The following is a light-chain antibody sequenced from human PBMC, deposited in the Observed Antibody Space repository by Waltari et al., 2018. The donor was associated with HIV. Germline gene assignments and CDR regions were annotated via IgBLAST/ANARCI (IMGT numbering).Light chain of an antibody. CDR3: AAWDDSLKGGA. Sequence: QSVLTQPPSASGTPGQRVTISCSGSSSNIGSNTVHWYRQLPGTAPKLLIYSNNQRPSGVPVRVSGSPAGTSASLVISGLPSEDEADYYCAAWDDSLKGGAFGTGTKVTVL. CDR1: SSNIGSNT. CDR2: SNN. J-gene: IGLJ1*01. V-gene: IGLV1-44*01.